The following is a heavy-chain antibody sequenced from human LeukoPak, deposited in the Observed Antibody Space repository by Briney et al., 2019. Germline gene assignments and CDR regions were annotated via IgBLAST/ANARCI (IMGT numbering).Heavy chain of an antibody. D-gene: IGHD4-23*01. CDR2: ISRSSSYI. Sequence: GGSLRLSCAASGFTFSSYSMNWVRQAPGKGLEWVSSISRSSSYIYYADSVKGRFTISRDNAKNSLYLQMNSLRAEDTAVYYCARYGGNSGFFDYWGQGTLVTVSS. J-gene: IGHJ4*02. V-gene: IGHV3-21*01. CDR1: GFTFSSYS. CDR3: ARYGGNSGFFDY.